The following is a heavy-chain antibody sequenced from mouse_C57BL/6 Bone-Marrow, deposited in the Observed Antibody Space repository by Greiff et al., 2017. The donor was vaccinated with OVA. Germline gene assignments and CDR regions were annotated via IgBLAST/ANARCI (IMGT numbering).Heavy chain of an antibody. CDR2: ISNGGGST. V-gene: IGHV5-12*01. CDR1: GFTFSDYY. Sequence: EVQLVESGGGLVQPGGSLKLSCAASGFTFSDYYMYWVRQTPEKRLEWVAYISNGGGSTYYPDTVKGGFTISRDNAKNTLYLQMSRLKSEDTAMYYCARHASGTGYFDVWGTGTTVTVSS. J-gene: IGHJ1*03. CDR3: ARHASGTGYFDV. D-gene: IGHD4-1*01.